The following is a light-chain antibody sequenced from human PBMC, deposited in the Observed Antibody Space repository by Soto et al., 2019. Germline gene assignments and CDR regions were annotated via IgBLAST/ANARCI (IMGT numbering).Light chain of an antibody. CDR1: SSNIGNNY. J-gene: IGLJ3*02. CDR3: GTWDSSLSARV. Sequence: QSVLTQPPSVSAAPGQKVTISCSGSSSNIGNNYVSWYQQFPGTAPKLLIYENNKRPSVIPDRFSGSKSGTSATLGITGLQTGDEADYYCGTWDSSLSARVFGGGTKLTVL. CDR2: ENN. V-gene: IGLV1-51*02.